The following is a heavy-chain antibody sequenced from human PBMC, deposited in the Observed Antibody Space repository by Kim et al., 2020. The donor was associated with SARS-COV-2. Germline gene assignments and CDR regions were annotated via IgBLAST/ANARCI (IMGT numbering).Heavy chain of an antibody. CDR3: ARDHTRFGALLGYYYYGICM. D-gene: IGHD3-10*02. J-gene: IGHJ6*04. V-gene: IGHV3-33*05. CDR1: GFTFSSYG. Sequence: GSLRLSCAASGFTFSSYGMHWVRQVPGKGLEWVAVISSDGSNKYYADSVKGRFTISRDNSKNTLYLQMNSLRAEDTAVYYCARDHTRFGALLGYYYYGICMWGEKAPRTPSP. CDR2: ISSDGSNK.